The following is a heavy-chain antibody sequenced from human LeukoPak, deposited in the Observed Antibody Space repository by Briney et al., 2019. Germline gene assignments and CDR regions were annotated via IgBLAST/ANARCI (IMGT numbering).Heavy chain of an antibody. CDR3: ALEIYGYIAFDI. CDR2: SYPGDSDT. CDR1: GYSFTSYW. Sequence: GESLKISCKGSGYSFTSYWIGWVRQMPRKGLEGMGSSYPGDSDTRYSPSFQGQVTISADKSISPAYLQWSSLKASDTAMYYCALEIYGYIAFDIWGQGTMVTVSS. V-gene: IGHV5-51*01. J-gene: IGHJ3*02. D-gene: IGHD5-18*01.